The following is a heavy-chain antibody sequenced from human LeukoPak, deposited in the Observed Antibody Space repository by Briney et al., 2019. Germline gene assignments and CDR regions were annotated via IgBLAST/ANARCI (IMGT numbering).Heavy chain of an antibody. V-gene: IGHV3-7*01. D-gene: IGHD3-3*01. CDR3: AREYYDFWSGQKDAFDI. Sequence: GGSLRLSCAVSGFTFTTYWMSWVRQAPGKGLEWVANIKQDGSEKYYVDSVKGRFTISRDNAKNSLYLQMNSLRAEDTAVYYCAREYYDFWSGQKDAFDIWGQGTMVTVSS. CDR1: GFTFTTYW. J-gene: IGHJ3*02. CDR2: IKQDGSEK.